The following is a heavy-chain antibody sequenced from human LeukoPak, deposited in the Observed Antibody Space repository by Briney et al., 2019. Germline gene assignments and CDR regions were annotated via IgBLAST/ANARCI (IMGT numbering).Heavy chain of an antibody. CDR1: AGSISSSNW. V-gene: IGHV4-4*02. J-gene: IGHJ5*02. Sequence: SGTLSLTCAVSAGSISSSNWWSWVRQPPGKGLEWIGEIYHSGSTNSNPSLKSRVTISVDKSKNQFSLKLSSVTAADTAMYYCARKDYGDYRLFDPWGQGTLVTVSS. CDR3: ARKDYGDYRLFDP. CDR2: IYHSGST. D-gene: IGHD4-17*01.